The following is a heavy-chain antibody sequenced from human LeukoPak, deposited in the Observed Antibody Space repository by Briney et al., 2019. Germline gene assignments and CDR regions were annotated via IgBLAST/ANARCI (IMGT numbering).Heavy chain of an antibody. CDR1: GYTFTGYY. CDR3: ARDISTATVTPRLVWFDP. J-gene: IGHJ5*02. D-gene: IGHD4-17*01. CDR2: INPNSGGT. Sequence: ASVKVSCKASGYTFTGYYMHWVRQAPGQGLEWMGWINPNSGGTNYAQNFQGRVTMTRDTSFSTAYMELSRLRYDDTAVYYCARDISTATVTPRLVWFDPWGQGTLVTVSS. V-gene: IGHV1-2*02.